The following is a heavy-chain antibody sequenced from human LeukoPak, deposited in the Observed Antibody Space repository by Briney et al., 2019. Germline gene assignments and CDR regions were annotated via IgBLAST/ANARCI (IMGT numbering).Heavy chain of an antibody. J-gene: IGHJ4*02. CDR2: IYSSGST. CDR3: ARFAYCGGHCWYYFDY. CDR1: GGSISGYY. V-gene: IGHV4-59*01. Sequence: PSETLSLTCTVSGGSISGYYWSWIRQPPREGPEWIGYIYSSGSTNYNPSLGSRVTVSVDTSKNQFSLQLSSVTAADTAVYYCARFAYCGGHCWYYFDYWGQGTLVTVSS. D-gene: IGHD2-21*02.